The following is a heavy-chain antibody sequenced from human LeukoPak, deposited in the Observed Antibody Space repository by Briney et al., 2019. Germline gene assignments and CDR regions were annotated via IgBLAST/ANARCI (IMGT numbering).Heavy chain of an antibody. V-gene: IGHV3-23*01. Sequence: GGSLRLSCAASGFTFSSYAMSWVRQVPGKGLEWVSAISGSGGSTYYADSVKGRFTISRDNSKNTLYLQMNSLRAEDTAVYYCAKDGLLWFGELKLDYWGQGTLVTVSS. CDR3: AKDGLLWFGELKLDY. J-gene: IGHJ4*02. CDR2: ISGSGGST. D-gene: IGHD3-10*01. CDR1: GFTFSSYA.